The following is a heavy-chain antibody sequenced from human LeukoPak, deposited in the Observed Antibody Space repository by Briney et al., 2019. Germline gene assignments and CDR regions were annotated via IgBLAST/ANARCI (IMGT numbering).Heavy chain of an antibody. V-gene: IGHV4-59*01. CDR1: GVSISSYY. CDR3: ATYDSSGCFSY. Sequence: PSETLSLTCTVSGVSISSYYWSWIRQPPGKGLGWIGYIYYSGSTNYNPSLKSRVTISVDTSKNQFSLKLSSVTAADTAVYYCATYDSSGCFSYWGQGTLVTVSS. D-gene: IGHD3-22*01. J-gene: IGHJ4*02. CDR2: IYYSGST.